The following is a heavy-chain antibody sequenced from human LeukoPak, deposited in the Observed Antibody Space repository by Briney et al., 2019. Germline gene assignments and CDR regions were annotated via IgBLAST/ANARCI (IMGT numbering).Heavy chain of an antibody. CDR2: ISGSGGST. V-gene: IGHV3-23*01. J-gene: IGHJ6*03. CDR1: GFTFSSYA. Sequence: GGSLRLSCAASGFTFSSYAMSWVRQAPGTGLEWVSAISGSGGSTYYADSVKGRFTISRDNSKNTLYLQMNSLRAEDTAVYYCAKGSSLTGLYYYYYYYMDVWGKGTTVTVSS. CDR3: AKGSSLTGLYYYYYYYMDV. D-gene: IGHD3-10*01.